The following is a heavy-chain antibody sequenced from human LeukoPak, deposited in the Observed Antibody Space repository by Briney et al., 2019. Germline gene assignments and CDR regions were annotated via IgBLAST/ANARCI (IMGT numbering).Heavy chain of an antibody. V-gene: IGHV4-59*01. J-gene: IGHJ6*03. Sequence: SETLSLTCAVYGGSFSGYYWSWIRQPPGKRLEWIGYIYYSGSTNYSPSLKSRVTISVDTSKNQFSLKLTSVTAADTAVYYCARTTEGGYTYGYFYYYYMDVWGKGTTVTISS. D-gene: IGHD5-18*01. CDR1: GGSFSGYY. CDR3: ARTTEGGYTYGYFYYYYMDV. CDR2: IYYSGST.